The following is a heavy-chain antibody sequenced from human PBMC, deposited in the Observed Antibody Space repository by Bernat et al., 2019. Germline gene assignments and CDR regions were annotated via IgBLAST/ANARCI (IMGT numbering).Heavy chain of an antibody. D-gene: IGHD6-19*01. CDR2: ISGYNGNT. Sequence: QLVQSGAEVKKPGASVKVSCKASGYTFTSYGISWVRQAPGQGLEWMGWISGYNGNTKYAQKFQGRVNMTTDTSTSTAYKELRSLRSDDTAVYYCARDFWQWTSAYYYGLDVWGQGTTVTVSS. J-gene: IGHJ6*02. CDR3: ARDFWQWTSAYYYGLDV. CDR1: GYTFTSYG. V-gene: IGHV1-18*01.